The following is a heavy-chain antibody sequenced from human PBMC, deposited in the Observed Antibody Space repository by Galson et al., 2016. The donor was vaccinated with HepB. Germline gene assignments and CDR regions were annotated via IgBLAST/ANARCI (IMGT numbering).Heavy chain of an antibody. CDR3: AILGLYYRDRSDYFTEDF. CDR1: GFTFSNRG. V-gene: IGHV3-23*01. D-gene: IGHD3-22*01. Sequence: SLRLSCAASGFTFSNRGMHWVRQAPGKGLQWVSVVRASGNGGSTHYADSAKGRFTISRDNSKNTLYPQMNSLRAEDTAVYYCAILGLYYRDRSDYFTEDFWGQGTLVTVSS. J-gene: IGHJ4*02. CDR2: VRASGNGGST.